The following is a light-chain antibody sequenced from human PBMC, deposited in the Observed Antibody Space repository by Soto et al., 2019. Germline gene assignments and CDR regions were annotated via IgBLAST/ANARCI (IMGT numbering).Light chain of an antibody. V-gene: IGLV3-1*01. Sequence: SYELTQPPSVSVSPGQTASITCSGDKLGDKNVCWYQQKPGQSPVLVIYQDTKRPSGIPERFSGSNSGNTGTLTISGTQAMDEADYYCQAWDSNIACVFGGGTKVTVL. J-gene: IGLJ2*01. CDR3: QAWDSNIACV. CDR2: QDT. CDR1: KLGDKN.